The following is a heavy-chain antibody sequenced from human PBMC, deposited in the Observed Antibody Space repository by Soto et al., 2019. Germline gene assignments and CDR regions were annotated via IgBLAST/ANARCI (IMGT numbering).Heavy chain of an antibody. CDR1: GFTFNTFA. V-gene: IGHV3-23*01. CDR2: LSGSGSLS. D-gene: IGHD2-15*01. CDR3: ARDRGGALDS. Sequence: GGSLRLSCAASGFTFNTFAMAWVRQAPGKGLEWVPALSGSGSLSYYADSVKGRFTISRDNSKNTMYLQMNNLRVDETAVYFCARDRGGALDSWGQGTLVTVSS. J-gene: IGHJ4*02.